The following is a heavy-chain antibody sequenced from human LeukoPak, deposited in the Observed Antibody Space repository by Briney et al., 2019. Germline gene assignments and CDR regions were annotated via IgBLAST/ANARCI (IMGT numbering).Heavy chain of an antibody. D-gene: IGHD5-18*01. V-gene: IGHV4-59*08. Sequence: SETLSLTCTVSGGSISSYYWSWVRQPPGKGLEWIGYIYYSGSTNYNPSLKSRVTISVDTSKNQFSLKLSSVTAADTAVYYCASTPRYYSYGNFDYWGQGTLVTVSS. CDR1: GGSISSYY. CDR2: IYYSGST. J-gene: IGHJ4*02. CDR3: ASTPRYYSYGNFDY.